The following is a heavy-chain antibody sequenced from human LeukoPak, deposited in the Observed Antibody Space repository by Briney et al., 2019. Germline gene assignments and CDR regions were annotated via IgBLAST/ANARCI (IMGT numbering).Heavy chain of an antibody. CDR1: GGSISSYY. CDR3: AGPYNYYDSSGLGY. CDR2: IYYSGTT. J-gene: IGHJ4*02. D-gene: IGHD3-22*01. V-gene: IGHV4-59*01. Sequence: PSETLSLTCTVSGGSISSYYWTWIRQPPGKGLEWIGYIYYSGTTNYNPSLKSRVTISVDTSKNQFSLKLSSVTAADTAVYYCAGPYNYYDSSGLGYWGQGTLVTVSS.